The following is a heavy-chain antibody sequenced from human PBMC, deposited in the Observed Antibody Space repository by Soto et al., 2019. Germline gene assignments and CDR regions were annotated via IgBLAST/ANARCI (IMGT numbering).Heavy chain of an antibody. D-gene: IGHD5-18*01. V-gene: IGHV4-34*01. Sequence: QVQLQQWGAGLLKPSETLSLTCSVYGGSFSGYYWSWIRQPPGKGLEWMGEINHSGSTNYNPSLKSPVTVSVDTSKVPFSLKLSSVTAADTAVYYCARRGYSYGPYNWFDPWGQGTLVTVSS. CDR2: INHSGST. CDR3: ARRGYSYGPYNWFDP. CDR1: GGSFSGYY. J-gene: IGHJ5*02.